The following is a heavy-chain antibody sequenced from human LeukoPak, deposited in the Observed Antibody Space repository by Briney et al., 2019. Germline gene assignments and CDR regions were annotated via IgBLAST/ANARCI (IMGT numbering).Heavy chain of an antibody. J-gene: IGHJ4*02. CDR1: GFTFSNFW. CDR3: ARDLAYSRLDY. Sequence: GGSLRLSCTASGFTFSNFWMDWVRQAPGKGLEWVASINPEGSEKYSADSVKGRFTISRDNAKNSLYLQMDSLRVEDTAFYYCARDLAYSRLDYWGQGMLVTVSS. D-gene: IGHD5-18*01. CDR2: INPEGSEK. V-gene: IGHV3-7*01.